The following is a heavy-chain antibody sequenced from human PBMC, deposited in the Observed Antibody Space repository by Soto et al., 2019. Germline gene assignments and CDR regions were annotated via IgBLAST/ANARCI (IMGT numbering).Heavy chain of an antibody. V-gene: IGHV4-59*08. CDR2: IYYIGST. J-gene: IGHJ4*02. CDR1: GGSISGYY. Sequence: QVQLQESGPGLVKPSETLSLTCIVSGGSISGYYWSWIRQPPGKGLEWIGYIYYIGSTNHNPSLKSRVTMSVDTSKNQFSLKLSSVTAADTAVYYCARRYGGGFDYWGPGTLVTVSS. D-gene: IGHD3-10*01. CDR3: ARRYGGGFDY.